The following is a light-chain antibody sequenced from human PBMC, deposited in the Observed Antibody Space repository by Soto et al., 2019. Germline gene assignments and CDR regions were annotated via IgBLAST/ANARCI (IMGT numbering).Light chain of an antibody. CDR2: DAS. CDR1: QDISNY. CDR3: QQYDHLPIT. V-gene: IGKV1-33*01. J-gene: IGKJ5*01. Sequence: DLQMTQSPSSLSASVGDRVTITCQASQDISNYLNWYQQKPGKAPKLLIYDASNLETGVPSRFSGSGSGTDFTFTISSLQPEDFETYYCQQYDHLPITFGQGTRLEIK.